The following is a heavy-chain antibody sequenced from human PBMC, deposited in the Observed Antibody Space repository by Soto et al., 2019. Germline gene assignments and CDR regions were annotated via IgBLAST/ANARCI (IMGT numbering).Heavy chain of an antibody. Sequence: SETLSLTCTVSGGSISSYYWSWIRQPPGKGLEWIGYIYYSGSTNYNPSLKSRVTISVDTSKNQFSLKLSSVTAADTAVYYCARDYLHYFDYWGQGTLVTVSS. CDR1: GGSISSYY. CDR2: IYYSGST. J-gene: IGHJ4*02. V-gene: IGHV4-59*01. CDR3: ARDYLHYFDY.